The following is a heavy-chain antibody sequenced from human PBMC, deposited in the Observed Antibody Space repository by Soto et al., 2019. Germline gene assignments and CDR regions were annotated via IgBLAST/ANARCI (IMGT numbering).Heavy chain of an antibody. D-gene: IGHD4-17*01. CDR2: IYYSGSA. CDR1: GGSISTYY. Sequence: QVQLQESGPGLVKPSETLSLTCTVSGGSISTYYWSWIRQPPGKGLEWIGWIYYSGSASSNPFLKSRVTMSVDTSKNQFSLKLSSVTATDTAMYFCARHIYGDHDYFDSWSQGTLVTVSS. J-gene: IGHJ4*02. V-gene: IGHV4-59*08. CDR3: ARHIYGDHDYFDS.